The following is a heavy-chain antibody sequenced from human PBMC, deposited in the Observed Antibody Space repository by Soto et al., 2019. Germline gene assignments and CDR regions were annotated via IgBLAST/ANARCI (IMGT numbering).Heavy chain of an antibody. Sequence: PGGSLRLSCAASGFTFSSYGMHWVRQAPGKGLEWVAVIWYDGSNKYHADSVKGRFTISRDNSKNTLYLQMNSLGAEDTAVYYCARDHRLYASNWAPSYWGQGTLVTVSS. J-gene: IGHJ4*02. CDR2: IWYDGSNK. D-gene: IGHD6-13*01. CDR3: ARDHRLYASNWAPSY. V-gene: IGHV3-33*08. CDR1: GFTFSSYG.